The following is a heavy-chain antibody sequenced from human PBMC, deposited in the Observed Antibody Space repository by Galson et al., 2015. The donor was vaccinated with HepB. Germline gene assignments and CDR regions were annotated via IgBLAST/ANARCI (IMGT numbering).Heavy chain of an antibody. D-gene: IGHD3-10*01. CDR3: TTSMIQGVIDYYFDY. Sequence: SLRLSCAASGFIFSDHHMDWVRQAPGKGLEWVGRSRNKAWSYTTEYAASVKGRFTVSRDDSKNTAYLQMNSLKTEDTALYYCTTSMIQGVIDYYFDYWGPGTRVTVSS. V-gene: IGHV3-72*01. CDR1: GFIFSDHH. CDR2: SRNKAWSYTT. J-gene: IGHJ4*02.